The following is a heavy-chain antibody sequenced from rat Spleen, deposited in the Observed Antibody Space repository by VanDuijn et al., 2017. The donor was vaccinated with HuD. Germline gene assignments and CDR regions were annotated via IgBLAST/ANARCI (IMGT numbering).Heavy chain of an antibody. CDR1: GFTFSNYG. J-gene: IGHJ2*01. Sequence: EVQLVESGGGLVQPGRSLKLSCAASGFTFSNYGMAWVRQAPTKGLAWVASITNSGGSTYYRDSVKGRFTISRDNAKSTLYLQMDSLRSEDTATYYCTTDPDYGYNSFDYWGQGVMVTVSS. D-gene: IGHD1-9*01. CDR2: ITNSGGST. V-gene: IGHV5-27*01. CDR3: TTDPDYGYNSFDY.